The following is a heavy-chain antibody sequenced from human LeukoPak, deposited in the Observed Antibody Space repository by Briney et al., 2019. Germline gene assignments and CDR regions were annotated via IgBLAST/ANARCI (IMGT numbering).Heavy chain of an antibody. D-gene: IGHD1-26*01. CDR1: GFTFINYW. V-gene: IGHV3-7*01. J-gene: IGHJ4*02. Sequence: GGSLRLSCAASGFTFINYWMTWVRQAPGEGLEWVANIKQDGSEKYYVDSVEGRFTISRDNAKNSPYLQMNSLRAEDTALYYCARGFSGSYRTPIGYWGQGTLVTVSS. CDR3: ARGFSGSYRTPIGY. CDR2: IKQDGSEK.